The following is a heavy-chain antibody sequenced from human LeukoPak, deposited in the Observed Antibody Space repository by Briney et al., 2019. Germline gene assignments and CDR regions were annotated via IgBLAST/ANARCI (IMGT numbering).Heavy chain of an antibody. J-gene: IGHJ4*02. Sequence: ASVKVSCKASGYTFTGYYMHWVRQAPGQGLEWMGWINPNSGGTNYAQKFQGRVTMTRDTSISTAYMELSRLRSDDTAVYYCARGEDYGSGSYPLWGQGTLVTVSS. D-gene: IGHD3-10*01. CDR2: INPNSGGT. CDR1: GYTFTGYY. V-gene: IGHV1-2*02. CDR3: ARGEDYGSGSYPL.